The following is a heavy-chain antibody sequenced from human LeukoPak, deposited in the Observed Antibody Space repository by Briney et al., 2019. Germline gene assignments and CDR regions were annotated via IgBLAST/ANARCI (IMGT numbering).Heavy chain of an antibody. J-gene: IGHJ4*02. D-gene: IGHD2-2*01. CDR3: ARGYCSSTSCHFGY. V-gene: IGHV1-8*03. Sequence: GASVKVPCKASGYTFTSYDINWVRQATGQGLEWMGWMNPNSGNTGYAQKFQGRVTITRNTSISTAYMELSSLRSEDTAVYYCARGYCSSTSCHFGYWGQGTLVTVSS. CDR1: GYTFTSYD. CDR2: MNPNSGNT.